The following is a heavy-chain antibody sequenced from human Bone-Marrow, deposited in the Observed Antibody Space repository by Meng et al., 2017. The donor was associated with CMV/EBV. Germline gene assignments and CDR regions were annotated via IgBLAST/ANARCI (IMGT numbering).Heavy chain of an antibody. Sequence: ASVKVSCKASGYTFINYDINWVRQATGQGLEWMGWMNPTSGNTGYAQKFQGRVIMTRNTSISTAYMELSRLRSDDTAVYYCARVRKKSDSTSLSYFDYWGQGTLVTLAS. CDR2: MNPTSGNT. J-gene: IGHJ4*02. CDR1: GYTFINYD. V-gene: IGHV1-8*01. CDR3: ARVRKKSDSTSLSYFDY. D-gene: IGHD2-2*01.